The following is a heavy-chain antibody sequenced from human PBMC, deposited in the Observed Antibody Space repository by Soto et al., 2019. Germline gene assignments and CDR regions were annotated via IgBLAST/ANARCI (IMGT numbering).Heavy chain of an antibody. CDR2: IVPIYRTA. CDR1: GGTFSSYR. V-gene: IGHV1-69*01. CDR3: ARDSGAKLSSS. Sequence: QVQLVHSGAEMRRPGSSVKVSCKASGGTFSSYRINWVRQAPGQGLEWVGGIVPIYRTADYAQKFQGRVTITADESARTAYMELRGLKSQDTAVYYCARDSGAKLSSSWGRGTLVTVSS. J-gene: IGHJ4*02. D-gene: IGHD6-13*01.